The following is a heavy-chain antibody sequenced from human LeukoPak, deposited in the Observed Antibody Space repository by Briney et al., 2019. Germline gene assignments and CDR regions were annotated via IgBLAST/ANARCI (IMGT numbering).Heavy chain of an antibody. CDR3: AKSGGYGLIDY. CDR2: IYSSGST. CDR1: GVSISSSSYY. V-gene: IGHV4-39*01. D-gene: IGHD6-25*01. J-gene: IGHJ4*01. Sequence: TSETLSLTCNVSGVSISSSSYYWGWIRQPPGKGLEWIGSIYSSGSTYYNSSLKSRVTISIDTSKNQVSLKMSSVTAADTAVYYCAKSGGYGLIDYWGQGTLVTVSS.